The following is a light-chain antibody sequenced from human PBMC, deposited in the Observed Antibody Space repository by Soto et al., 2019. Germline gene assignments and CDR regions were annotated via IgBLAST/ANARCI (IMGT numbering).Light chain of an antibody. J-gene: IGKJ1*01. CDR1: QSVSSSY. CDR3: QQYGSSGT. CDR2: GAS. Sequence: IVLTQSPGTLSLSPGERATLSCRASQSVSSSYLAWYQQKPGQAPRLLIYGASSRATGIPDRFSGSGSGTDFTLTISRLEPEDFAVYDCQQYGSSGTFGQGTKVDIK. V-gene: IGKV3-20*01.